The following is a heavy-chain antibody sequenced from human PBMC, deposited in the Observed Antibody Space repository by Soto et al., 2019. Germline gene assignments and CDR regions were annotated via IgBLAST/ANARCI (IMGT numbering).Heavy chain of an antibody. CDR1: GFTFSSYG. V-gene: IGHV3-30*18. CDR3: ANALNRLGDFDL. CDR2: ISYDGSNK. D-gene: IGHD3-10*01. Sequence: QVQLVESGGGVVQPGRSLRLSCAASGFTFSSYGMHWVRQAPGKGLEWVAVISYDGSNKYYADSVKGRFTISRDNSKSTLYRPMNSLRAEDTAVYYCANALNRLGDFDLCVRGTLVTVSS. J-gene: IGHJ2*01.